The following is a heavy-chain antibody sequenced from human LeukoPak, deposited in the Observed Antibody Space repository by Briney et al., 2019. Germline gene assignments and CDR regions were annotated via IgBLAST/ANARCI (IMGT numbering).Heavy chain of an antibody. D-gene: IGHD3-9*01. Sequence: GGSLRLSCAASGFNFSNYAMRWVRQAPGKGLDWVSAILGSGGSTYYADSVKGRFTVSRDNSKSTLYLQMNSLRAEDTALYYCAKWGDYDVLTGYYVPDYWGQGTLVTVSS. CDR2: ILGSGGST. J-gene: IGHJ4*02. CDR1: GFNFSNYA. V-gene: IGHV3-23*01. CDR3: AKWGDYDVLTGYYVPDY.